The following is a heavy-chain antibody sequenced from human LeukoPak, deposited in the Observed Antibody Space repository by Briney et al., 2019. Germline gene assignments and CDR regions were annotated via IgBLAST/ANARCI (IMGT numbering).Heavy chain of an antibody. CDR2: INPSGVST. CDR1: GNTFTRYY. D-gene: IGHD3-10*02. J-gene: IGHJ6*02. V-gene: IGHV1-46*01. Sequence: ASVKVSCKASGNTFTRYYMHWVRQAPGQGLEWMGIINPSGVSTIYAQNFQGRVTLTRDTSTSTVYMELSSLRSEDTAVYYCARDLHYYVAMDVWGQGTTVTVSS. CDR3: ARDLHYYVAMDV.